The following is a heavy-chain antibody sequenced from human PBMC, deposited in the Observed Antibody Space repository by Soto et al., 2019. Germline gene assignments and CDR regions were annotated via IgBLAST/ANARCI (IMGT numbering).Heavy chain of an antibody. CDR3: ARSTSSGVYDRSGYGWFDR. CDR1: GYTFTSYY. D-gene: IGHD3-22*01. Sequence: SVKVSCKASGYTFTSYYMHWVRQAPGQGLEWMGIINPSGGSTSYAQKFQGRVTMTRDTSTSTVYMELRSLRSEDTAVYYCARSTSSGVYDRSGYGWFDRWGQGSLVTVSS. V-gene: IGHV1-46*01. CDR2: INPSGGST. J-gene: IGHJ5*02.